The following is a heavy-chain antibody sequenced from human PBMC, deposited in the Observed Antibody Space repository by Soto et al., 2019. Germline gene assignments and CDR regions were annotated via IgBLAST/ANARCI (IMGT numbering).Heavy chain of an antibody. CDR2: ISYDGSSK. D-gene: IGHD6-6*01. Sequence: QVQLVESGGGVVQPGRSLRLSCAACGFTFSSYGMHWVRQAPGKGLEWVAVISYDGSSKYYADSVKGRFTMSRDNSKNTLYLQMNSLRAEDTAVYYCEKDGGSSCIDYWGQGTLVTVSS. CDR3: EKDGGSSCIDY. CDR1: GFTFSSYG. V-gene: IGHV3-30*18. J-gene: IGHJ4*02.